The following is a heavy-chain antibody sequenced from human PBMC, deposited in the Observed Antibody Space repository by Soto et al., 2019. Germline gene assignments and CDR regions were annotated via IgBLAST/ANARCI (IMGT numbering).Heavy chain of an antibody. V-gene: IGHV3-23*01. CDR1: GFTFSSYA. D-gene: IGHD2-15*01. CDR3: AKDRSTFAVVVAATLYYYYGMDV. Sequence: EVQLLESGGGLEQPGGSLRLSCAASGFTFSSYAMSWVRQAPGKGLEWVSAISGSGGSTYYADSVKGRFTISRDNSKNTLYLQMNSLRAEDTAVYYCAKDRSTFAVVVAATLYYYYGMDVWGQGTTVTVSS. CDR2: ISGSGGST. J-gene: IGHJ6*02.